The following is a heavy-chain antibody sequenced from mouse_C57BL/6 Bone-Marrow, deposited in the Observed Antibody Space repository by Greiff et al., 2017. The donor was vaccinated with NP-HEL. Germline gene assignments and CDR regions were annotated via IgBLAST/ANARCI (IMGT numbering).Heavy chain of an antibody. CDR1: GFTFSDYG. CDR3: ARRGYYYGSSHWYFDV. D-gene: IGHD1-1*01. Sequence: DVKLVESGGGLVQPGGSLKLSCAASGFTFSDYGMAWVRQAPRKGPEWVAFISNLAYSIYYADTVTGRFTISRENAKNTLYLEMSSLRSEDTAMYYCARRGYYYGSSHWYFDVWGTGTTVTVSS. J-gene: IGHJ1*03. V-gene: IGHV5-15*04. CDR2: ISNLAYSI.